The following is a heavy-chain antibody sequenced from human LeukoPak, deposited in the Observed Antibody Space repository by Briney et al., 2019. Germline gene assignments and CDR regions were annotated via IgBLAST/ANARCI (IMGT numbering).Heavy chain of an antibody. D-gene: IGHD5-18*01. Sequence: GGSLRLSCAASGFTFSSYAMSWVRQAPGKGLEWVSAVSGSGGSTYYADSVKGRFTISRDNSKDTLYLQMNSLRAEDTAVYYCAKEQWIQLWLPDYWGQGTLVTVSS. J-gene: IGHJ4*02. CDR2: VSGSGGST. CDR1: GFTFSSYA. CDR3: AKEQWIQLWLPDY. V-gene: IGHV3-23*01.